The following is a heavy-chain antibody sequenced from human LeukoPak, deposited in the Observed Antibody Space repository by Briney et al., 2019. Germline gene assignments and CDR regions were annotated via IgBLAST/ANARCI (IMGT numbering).Heavy chain of an antibody. J-gene: IGHJ4*02. V-gene: IGHV1-69-2*01. CDR3: ATAYSKGPVDY. D-gene: IGHD4-11*01. Sequence: ASVKISCKVSGYTFTDYYMHWVQQAPGKGLEWMGFVDPEDGETIYAEKFQGRVTITADTSTDTAYMELSSLRSEDTAVYYCATAYSKGPVDYWGQGTLVTVSS. CDR1: GYTFTDYY. CDR2: VDPEDGET.